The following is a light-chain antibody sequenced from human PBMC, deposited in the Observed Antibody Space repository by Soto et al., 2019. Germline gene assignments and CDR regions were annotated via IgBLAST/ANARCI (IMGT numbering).Light chain of an antibody. Sequence: QSVLTHPSSWSGSPGQSITISCTGTSSDVGGYIYVSWYQQHPGKAPKLVIYEVSNRPSGVSDRFSGSKSGNTASLTISGLQAEDEADYFCSSYTTGSSVYVFGSGTKVTVL. CDR2: EVS. V-gene: IGLV2-14*01. J-gene: IGLJ1*01. CDR1: SSDVGGYIY. CDR3: SSYTTGSSVYV.